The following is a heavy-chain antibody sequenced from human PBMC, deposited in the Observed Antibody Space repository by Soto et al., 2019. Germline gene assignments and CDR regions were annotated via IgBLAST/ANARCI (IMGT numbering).Heavy chain of an antibody. CDR2: IWYDGSNK. V-gene: IGHV3-33*01. J-gene: IGHJ4*02. CDR3: ARINLPTNVPGILSLDY. Sequence: QVQLVESGGGVVQPGRSLRLSCAASGFTFSQYGMHWVRQAPGKGLEWVAVIWYDGSNKYYGDSVKGRFTISRDNSKNTLYLQMNSLRAEDTAVYDCARINLPTNVPGILSLDYWGQGTLVTVSS. D-gene: IGHD1-1*01. CDR1: GFTFSQYG.